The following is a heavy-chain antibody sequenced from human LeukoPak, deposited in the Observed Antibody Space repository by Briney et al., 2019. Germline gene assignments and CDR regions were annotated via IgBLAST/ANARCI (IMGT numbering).Heavy chain of an antibody. D-gene: IGHD3-22*01. CDR2: IKSDGSNI. V-gene: IGHV3-74*01. J-gene: IGHJ4*02. CDR1: GFTFSSYW. CDR3: VIGAGYYYDSRFDY. Sequence: GGSLRLSCAASGFTFSSYWMHWVRQPPGKGLVWVSRIKSDGSNIVYADSVKGRFTISRDNAKNTLFLQMNSLRAEDTALYYCVIGAGYYYDSRFDYWGQGTLVTVSS.